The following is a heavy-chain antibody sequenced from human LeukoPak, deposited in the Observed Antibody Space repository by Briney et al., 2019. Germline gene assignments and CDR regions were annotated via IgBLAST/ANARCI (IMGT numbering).Heavy chain of an antibody. J-gene: IGHJ5*02. CDR3: AKGDIPNWFDP. Sequence: SEPLSLPCALPGAPISSQTWRGWVRQPPRKGLEWIGQICHRGSTLYTPSLKSRVNIAVDKSKNEFSLNVSSVPGADTAVYYCAKGDIPNWFDPGGRGTRVSVSS. CDR1: GAPISSQTW. CDR2: ICHRGST. D-gene: IGHD2-2*02. V-gene: IGHV4-4*02.